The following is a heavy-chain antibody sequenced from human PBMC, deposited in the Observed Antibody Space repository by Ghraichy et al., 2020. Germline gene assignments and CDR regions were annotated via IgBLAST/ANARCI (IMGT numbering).Heavy chain of an antibody. CDR2: IYYSGST. V-gene: IGHV4-39*01. D-gene: IGHD6-19*01. J-gene: IGHJ4*02. CDR3: ARHINPIAVAGTR. Sequence: SETLSLTCTVSGGSISSSSYYWGWIRQPPGKGLEWIGSIYYSGSTYYNPSLKSRVTISVDTSKNQFSLKLSSVIAADTAVYYCARHINPIAVAGTRWGQGTLVTVSS. CDR1: GGSISSSSYY.